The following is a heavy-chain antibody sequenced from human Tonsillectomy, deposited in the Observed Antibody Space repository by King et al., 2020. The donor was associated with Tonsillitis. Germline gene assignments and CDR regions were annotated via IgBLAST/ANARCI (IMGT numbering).Heavy chain of an antibody. CDR2: IYWNDDK. V-gene: IGHV2-5*01. CDR1: GFSLSTSGVG. CDR3: ARGLGVVPGYYYYGMDV. J-gene: IGHJ6*02. Sequence: TLKESGPTLVKPTQTLTLTCTFSGFSLSTSGVGVGWIRQPPGKALEWLALIYWNDDKRYSPSLKSRLTITKDTSKNQVVLTMTNMDPVDTATYYCARGLGVVPGYYYYGMDVWGQGTTVTVSS. D-gene: IGHD2-15*01.